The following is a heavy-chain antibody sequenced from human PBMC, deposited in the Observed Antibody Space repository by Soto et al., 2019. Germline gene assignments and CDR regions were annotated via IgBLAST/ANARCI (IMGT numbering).Heavy chain of an antibody. D-gene: IGHD3-22*01. V-gene: IGHV4-39*01. CDR3: ARHRQYYDTSGYQQRYFDY. CDR2: IYYSGTT. CDR1: GGSISSSPYY. Sequence: SETLSLTCSVSGGSISSSPYYWGWIRQPPGKGLAWLGTIYYSGTTSYNPSLKSRVIISVDTSNNQLFLKLRSVTAADTAVYYCARHRQYYDTSGYQQRYFDYWGQGTQVTVSS. J-gene: IGHJ4*02.